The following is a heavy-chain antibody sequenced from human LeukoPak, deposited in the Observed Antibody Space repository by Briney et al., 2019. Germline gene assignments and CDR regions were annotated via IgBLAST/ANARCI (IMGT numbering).Heavy chain of an antibody. CDR3: ASDIAAAGRVENWFDP. J-gene: IGHJ5*02. V-gene: IGHV4-39*01. CDR1: GGSISSSSYY. D-gene: IGHD6-13*01. Sequence: PSETLSLTCTVSGGSISSSSYYWGWIRQPPGKGLEWIGSIYYSGSTYYNPSLKSRVTISVDTSKNQFSLKLSSVTAADTAVYYCASDIAAAGRVENWFDPWGQGTLVTVSS. CDR2: IYYSGST.